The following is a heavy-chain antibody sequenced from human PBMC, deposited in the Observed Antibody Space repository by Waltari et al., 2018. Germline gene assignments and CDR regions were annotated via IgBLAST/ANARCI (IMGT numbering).Heavy chain of an antibody. V-gene: IGHV4-61*02. D-gene: IGHD6-19*01. Sequence: QVQLQESGPGLVKPSQTLSLTCTVSAGSISSGRYYWGWIRQPAGKGLEWIGRIYTSGSTNYNPSLKSRVTISVDTSKNQFSLKLSSVTAADTAVYYCAIDSSGWYYYWGQGTLVTVSS. CDR2: IYTSGST. CDR3: AIDSSGWYYY. CDR1: AGSISSGRYY. J-gene: IGHJ4*02.